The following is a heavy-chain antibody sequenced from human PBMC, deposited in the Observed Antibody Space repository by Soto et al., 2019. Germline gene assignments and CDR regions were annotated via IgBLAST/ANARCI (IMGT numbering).Heavy chain of an antibody. J-gene: IGHJ4*02. CDR1: GYSFTNYW. CDR3: ARHFYDYLDS. D-gene: IGHD3-16*01. Sequence: PGESLKISCQGFGYSFTNYWIAWVRQMPGKGLEWMGIIYPGDSDTRYSPSFQGQVTISVDKSVNTAYLQWSSLKASDTAMYYCARHFYDYLDSWGQGTLVTVSS. CDR2: IYPGDSDT. V-gene: IGHV5-51*01.